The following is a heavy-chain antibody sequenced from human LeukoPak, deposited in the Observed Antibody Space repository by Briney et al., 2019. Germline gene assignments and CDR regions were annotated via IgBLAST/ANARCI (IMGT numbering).Heavy chain of an antibody. Sequence: ASVKVSCKASGGTFSSYAISWVRQAPGQGLEWMGGIIPIFGTANYAQKVQGRVTITADESTSTAYMELSSLRSEDTAVYYCARVRNDYGDSHYYFDYWGQGTLVTVSS. CDR1: GGTFSSYA. J-gene: IGHJ4*02. CDR2: IIPIFGTA. D-gene: IGHD4-17*01. V-gene: IGHV1-69*13. CDR3: ARVRNDYGDSHYYFDY.